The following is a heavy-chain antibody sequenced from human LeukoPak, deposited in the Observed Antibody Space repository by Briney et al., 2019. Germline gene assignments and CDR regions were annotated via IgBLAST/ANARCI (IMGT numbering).Heavy chain of an antibody. D-gene: IGHD6-13*01. V-gene: IGHV3-74*01. J-gene: IGHJ6*02. Sequence: GGSLRLSCAASGFTFSSYWMHWVRQAPGKGLVWVSRINSEGSSTSYADSVKGRFTISRDNAKNTLYLQMNSLRAEDTAVYYCASFNIAAAGTLQGYYGMDVWGQGTTVTVSS. CDR3: ASFNIAAAGTLQGYYGMDV. CDR1: GFTFSSYW. CDR2: INSEGSST.